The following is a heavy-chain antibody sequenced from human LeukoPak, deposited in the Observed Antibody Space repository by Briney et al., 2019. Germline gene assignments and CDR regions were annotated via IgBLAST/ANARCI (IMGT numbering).Heavy chain of an antibody. CDR1: RFTFSSHN. D-gene: IGHD5-18*01. CDR2: ISDSSTTI. CDR3: ARGGYGAHMG. Sequence: GGSLRLSCAASRFTFSSHNMHWVRQAPGKGLEWVSYISDSSTTIYYADSVKGRFTISRDNARNSLYLQMNGLRAEDTAVYFCARGGYGAHMGWGQGTLVTVSS. V-gene: IGHV3-48*01. J-gene: IGHJ4*02.